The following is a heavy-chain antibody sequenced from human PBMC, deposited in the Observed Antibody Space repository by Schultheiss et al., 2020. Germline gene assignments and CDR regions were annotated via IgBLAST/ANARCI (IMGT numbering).Heavy chain of an antibody. CDR2: IVVGSGNT. V-gene: IGHV1-58*01. Sequence: SVKVSCKASGFTFTSSAVQWVRQARGQRLEWIGWIVVGSGNTNYAQKFQERVTITRDMSTSTAYMELSSLRSEDSAVYYCAGGYYFEGVGSYWGQGTLVTVSS. CDR1: GFTFTSSA. J-gene: IGHJ4*02. CDR3: AGGYYFEGVGSY. D-gene: IGHD3-22*01.